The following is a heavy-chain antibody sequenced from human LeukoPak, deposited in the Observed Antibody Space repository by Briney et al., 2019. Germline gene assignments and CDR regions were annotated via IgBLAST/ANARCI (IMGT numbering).Heavy chain of an antibody. CDR3: ARDRDDILTYIYYYYGMDV. D-gene: IGHD3-9*01. CDR2: ISYDGSNK. J-gene: IGHJ6*02. Sequence: GGSLRLSCAASGFTFSSYAMHWVRQAPGKGLEWVAVISYDGSNKYYAGSVKGRFTISRDNSKNTLYLQMNSLRAEDTAVYYCARDRDDILTYIYYYYGMDVWGQGTTVTVSS. CDR1: GFTFSSYA. V-gene: IGHV3-30-3*01.